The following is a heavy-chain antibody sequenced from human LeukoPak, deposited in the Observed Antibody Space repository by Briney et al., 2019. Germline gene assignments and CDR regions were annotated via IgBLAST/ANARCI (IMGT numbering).Heavy chain of an antibody. CDR3: AREGPRGNSQFDY. J-gene: IGHJ4*02. CDR1: GFTFSNYG. CDR2: IWYDGSNK. Sequence: GGPLRLSCAASGFTFSNYGMHWVRQAPGKGLEWVALIWYDGSNKYYTDSVKGRLTISRDNSKNTLYLQMNSLRAEDTAVYYCAREGPRGNSQFDYWGQGTLVTVSS. V-gene: IGHV3-33*01. D-gene: IGHD2/OR15-2a*01.